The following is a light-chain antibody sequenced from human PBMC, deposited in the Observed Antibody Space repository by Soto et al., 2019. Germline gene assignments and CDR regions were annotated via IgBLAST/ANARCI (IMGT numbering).Light chain of an antibody. Sequence: MTHSPATLSLSPGEIATLSFRSSQSVSSNLAWYQQKPGQAPRLLIYGAYTRAAGVPARFSGSGSGTEFTLTITSLQSEDIALYYCQQYNIWPPITFGQGTRLEIK. V-gene: IGKV3-15*01. J-gene: IGKJ5*01. CDR1: QSVSSN. CDR2: GAY. CDR3: QQYNIWPPIT.